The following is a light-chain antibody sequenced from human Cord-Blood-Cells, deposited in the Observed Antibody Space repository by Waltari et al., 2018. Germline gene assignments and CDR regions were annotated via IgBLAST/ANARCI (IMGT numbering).Light chain of an antibody. Sequence: AIRMTQSPSSLSASTGDRVTITCRASQCISSYLAWYQQKPGKAPKLLIYAASTWQSGVPSRFSGSGSGTDFTLTISCLQSEDFATYYCQQYYSYPRTFGQGTKVEIK. CDR2: AAS. CDR1: QCISSY. J-gene: IGKJ1*01. CDR3: QQYYSYPRT. V-gene: IGKV1-8*01.